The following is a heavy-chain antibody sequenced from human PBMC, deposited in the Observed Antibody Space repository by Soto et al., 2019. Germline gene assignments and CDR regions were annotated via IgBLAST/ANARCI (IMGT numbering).Heavy chain of an antibody. CDR1: GGTFSSYA. J-gene: IGHJ5*02. Sequence: GPQLKVSGNASGGTFSSYAISWLLQSPGQGLELMGGIIPIFGTANYAQKFQGRVTITADKSTSTAYMELSSLRSEDTAVYYCARSPYPRYCSSTSCPNWFDPWGQGTLVTVSS. V-gene: IGHV1-69*06. D-gene: IGHD2-2*01. CDR2: IIPIFGTA. CDR3: ARSPYPRYCSSTSCPNWFDP.